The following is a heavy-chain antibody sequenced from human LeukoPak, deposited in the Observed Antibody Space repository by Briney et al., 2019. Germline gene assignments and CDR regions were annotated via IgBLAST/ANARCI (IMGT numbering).Heavy chain of an antibody. CDR2: INSDGSST. D-gene: IGHD3-3*01. V-gene: IGHV3-74*01. J-gene: IGHJ6*03. Sequence: PGGSLRLSCAASGFTFSSYWMHWVRQAPGKGLVWVSRINSDGSSTSYADSVKGRFTISRDNAKNTLYLQMNSLRAEDTAVYYCARRSHTYYDFWSGSSYYYMDVWGKGTTVTVSS. CDR1: GFTFSSYW. CDR3: ARRSHTYYDFWSGSSYYYMDV.